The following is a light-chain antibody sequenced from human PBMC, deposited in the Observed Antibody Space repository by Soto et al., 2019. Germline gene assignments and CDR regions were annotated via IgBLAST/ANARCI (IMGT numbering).Light chain of an antibody. CDR2: GVS. J-gene: IGLJ2*01. CDR3: NSYTSSSTLV. CDR1: SNDVGGYDY. Sequence: QSALTQPASVSGSPGQSITISCSGTSNDVGGYDYVSWYQQHPGKAPKLVIYGVSNRPSWVSNRFSGSKSGNTASLTISGLQPEDEADYYCNSYTSSSTLVFGGGTQLTVL. V-gene: IGLV2-14*01.